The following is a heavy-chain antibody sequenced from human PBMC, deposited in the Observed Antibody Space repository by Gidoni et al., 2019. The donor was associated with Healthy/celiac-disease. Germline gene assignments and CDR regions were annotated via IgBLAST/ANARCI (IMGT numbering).Heavy chain of an antibody. CDR3: ARTAVRFLEWNPFDY. J-gene: IGHJ4*02. V-gene: IGHV3-33*01. Sequence: QVQLVESGGGVVQPGRSLRLSCAASGFTFSSYGMHWVRQAPGKGLEWVAVIWYDGSNKYYADSVKGRFTISRDNSKNTLYLQMNSLRAEDTAVYYCARTAVRFLEWNPFDYWGQGTLVTVSS. CDR2: IWYDGSNK. CDR1: GFTFSSYG. D-gene: IGHD3-3*01.